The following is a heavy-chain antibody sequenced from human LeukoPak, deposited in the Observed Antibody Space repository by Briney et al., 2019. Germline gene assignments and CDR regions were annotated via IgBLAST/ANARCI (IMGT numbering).Heavy chain of an antibody. J-gene: IGHJ4*02. V-gene: IGHV3-30*04. Sequence: PGGSLRLSCAASGFTFSAFAMHWVRQAPGKGLEWVAVISYDGSNKYYADSVKGRFTISRDNSKNTLYLQMNSLRAEDTAVYYRARDPGSGWSHYWGQGTLVTVSS. D-gene: IGHD6-19*01. CDR1: GFTFSAFA. CDR2: ISYDGSNK. CDR3: ARDPGSGWSHY.